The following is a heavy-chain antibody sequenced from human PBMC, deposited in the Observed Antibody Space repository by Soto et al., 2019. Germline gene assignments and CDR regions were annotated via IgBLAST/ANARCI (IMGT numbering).Heavy chain of an antibody. D-gene: IGHD5-12*01. CDR2: IYYSGST. J-gene: IGHJ6*02. CDR1: GGSISSGDYY. V-gene: IGHV4-30-4*01. CDR3: ARDGYSGYDHEDYYGMDV. Sequence: QVQLQESGPGLVKPSQTLSLTCTVSGGSISSGDYYWSWIRQPPGKGLEWIGYIYYSGSTYYNPSLNSRVTISVDTSKNQFSLKLSSVTAADTAVYYCARDGYSGYDHEDYYGMDVWGQGTTVTVSS.